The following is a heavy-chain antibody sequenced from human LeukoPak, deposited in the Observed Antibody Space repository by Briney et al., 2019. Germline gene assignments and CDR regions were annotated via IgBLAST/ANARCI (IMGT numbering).Heavy chain of an antibody. D-gene: IGHD2-15*01. V-gene: IGHV4-39*02. Sequence: PSETLSLTCTVSGGSISSSSYYWGWIRQPPGKGLEWIGSIYYSGSTYYNPSLKSRVTISVDTSKNQFSLKLSSVTAADTAVYYCARDIVVVVAKAFYYYYGMDVWGQGTMVTVSS. J-gene: IGHJ6*02. CDR1: GGSISSSSYY. CDR2: IYYSGST. CDR3: ARDIVVVVAKAFYYYYGMDV.